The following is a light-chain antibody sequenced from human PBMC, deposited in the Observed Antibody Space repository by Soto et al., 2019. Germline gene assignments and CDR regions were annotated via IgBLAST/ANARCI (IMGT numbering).Light chain of an antibody. CDR2: EVS. V-gene: IGLV2-14*01. CDR3: SSYTSSTSYV. CDR1: RRDVGGYNY. Sequence: QCALTQPSFVSGSSGQSITISCAGARRDVGGYNYVSWYQQHPGKAPKLMIYEVSNRPSGVSNRFSGSKSGNTASLTISGLQAEDEADYYCSSYTSSTSYVFGTGTKVTVL. J-gene: IGLJ1*01.